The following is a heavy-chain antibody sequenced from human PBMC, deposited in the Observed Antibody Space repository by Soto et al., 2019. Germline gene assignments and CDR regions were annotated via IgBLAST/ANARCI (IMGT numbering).Heavy chain of an antibody. J-gene: IGHJ5*02. D-gene: IGHD3-22*01. V-gene: IGHV4-38-2*02. CDR2: IYHSGKT. Sequence: SETLSLTCVVSGYSISSGYYWAWVRQPPGKELEWIGSIYHSGKTYYKPSLRSRVTVSVDTSKNQFSMKLISVTAADTAVYYCARDKRVTMIGGWFDPWGQGTLVTSPQ. CDR1: GYSISSGYY. CDR3: ARDKRVTMIGGWFDP.